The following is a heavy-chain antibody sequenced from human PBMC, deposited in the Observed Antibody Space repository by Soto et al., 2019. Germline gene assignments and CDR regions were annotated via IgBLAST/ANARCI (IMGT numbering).Heavy chain of an antibody. Sequence: QVQLQESGPGLVKPSETLSLTCTVSGGSVSSGSYYWSWNRQPPGKGLEWIGYIYYSGSTNYNPSLKSRVTISVDTSKNQFSLKLSSVTAADTAVYYCARGTRDYDSSGSVDYWGQGTLVTVSS. J-gene: IGHJ4*02. CDR1: GGSVSSGSYY. CDR2: IYYSGST. V-gene: IGHV4-61*01. CDR3: ARGTRDYDSSGSVDY. D-gene: IGHD3-22*01.